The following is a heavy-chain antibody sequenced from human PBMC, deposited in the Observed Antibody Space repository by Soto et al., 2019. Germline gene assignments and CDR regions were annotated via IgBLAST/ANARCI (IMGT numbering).Heavy chain of an antibody. CDR1: GGTFSSYA. CDR3: ARGGVVLWFGESPTPHTFDI. J-gene: IGHJ3*02. D-gene: IGHD3-10*01. Sequence: QVQLVQSGAEVKKPGSSVKVSCKASGGTFSSYAISWVRQAPGQGLEWMGGIIPIFGTANYAQKFQGRVTITADESTSTAYMDLSSMRSEDTAEYDCARGGVVLWFGESPTPHTFDIWGQGTMVTVSS. V-gene: IGHV1-69*01. CDR2: IIPIFGTA.